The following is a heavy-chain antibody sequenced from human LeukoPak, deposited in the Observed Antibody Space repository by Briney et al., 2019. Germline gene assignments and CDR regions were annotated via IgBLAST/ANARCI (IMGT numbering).Heavy chain of an antibody. Sequence: GGSLRLSCAASGFTFSNYWMSWVRQAPGKGLEWVANIKEDGSEKYYVDSVKGRFTISRDNARNSLYLQMNSLRAEDTAMYYCASGRQLGYWGQGTLVTVSS. D-gene: IGHD6-13*01. V-gene: IGHV3-7*01. CDR1: GFTFSNYW. CDR2: IKEDGSEK. J-gene: IGHJ4*02. CDR3: ASGRQLGY.